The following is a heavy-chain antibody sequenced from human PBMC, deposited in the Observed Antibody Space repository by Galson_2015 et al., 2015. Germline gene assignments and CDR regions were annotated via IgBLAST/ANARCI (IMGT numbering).Heavy chain of an antibody. V-gene: IGHV3-48*03. CDR3: AKTTVAAGSSWYMDA. D-gene: IGHD4-23*01. Sequence: SLRLSCAASAFAFSIYEMNWIRQAPGKGLEGVSYITSTGDTTYYADSVKGRFTVSRDNAKNSLFLQMNSLRAEDTALYYCAKTTVAAGSSWYMDAWGKGTTVTVSS. CDR2: ITSTGDTT. CDR1: AFAFSIYE. J-gene: IGHJ6*03.